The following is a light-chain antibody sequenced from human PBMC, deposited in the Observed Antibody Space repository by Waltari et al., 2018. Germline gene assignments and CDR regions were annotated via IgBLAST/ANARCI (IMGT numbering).Light chain of an antibody. V-gene: IGKV3-20*01. CDR2: GAS. CDR3: QQYGTSPPYT. J-gene: IGKJ2*01. CDR1: QSVSTSY. Sequence: EIVLTQSPGTLSLSPWEGATLSCRASQSVSTSYLSLYQQKPGQAPRLIIYGASSRATGIPDRFSGSVYGTDFTLTISRLETDDSAVYYCQQYGTSPPYTFGQGTKLEIK.